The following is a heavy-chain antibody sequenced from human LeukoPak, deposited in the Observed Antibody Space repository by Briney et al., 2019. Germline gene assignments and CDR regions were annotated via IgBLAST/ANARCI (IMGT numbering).Heavy chain of an antibody. CDR1: GGSISSGGYY. CDR2: IYYSGST. D-gene: IGHD2-2*01. CDR3: ARGVVPAAILRWFDP. V-gene: IGHV4-31*03. Sequence: SETLSLTCTVSGGSISSGGYYWSWIRQHPGKGLEWIGYIYYSGSTYYNPSLKSRVTISVDTSKNQFSLKLSSVTAADTAVYYCARGVVPAAILRWFDPWGQGTLVTVSS. J-gene: IGHJ5*02.